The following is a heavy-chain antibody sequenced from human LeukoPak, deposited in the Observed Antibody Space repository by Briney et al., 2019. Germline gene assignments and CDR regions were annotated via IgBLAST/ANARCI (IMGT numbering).Heavy chain of an antibody. Sequence: GASVKVSCKTSGYNFRNYGIKWVRQAPGQGLEWMEWISGANGNTDYAQNVQGRVTMITDPSTSTAFMRLRSLRSDDTAGYYCARTERRGSRNNWFDRWGQGTLVTVSS. V-gene: IGHV1-18*01. CDR2: ISGANGNT. D-gene: IGHD2-2*01. CDR1: GYNFRNYG. CDR3: ARTERRGSRNNWFDR. J-gene: IGHJ5*02.